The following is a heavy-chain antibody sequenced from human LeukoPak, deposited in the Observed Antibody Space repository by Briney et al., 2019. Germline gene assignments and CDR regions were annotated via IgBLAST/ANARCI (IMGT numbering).Heavy chain of an antibody. Sequence: SETLSLTCTVSGGSISSYYWSWIRQPPGKGLEWIGYIYYSGSTNYNPSLKSRVTISVDTSKNQFSLKLSSVTAADTAVYYCARGGTVRRSLTIRGPAAGTACFDYWGQGTLVTVSS. V-gene: IGHV4-59*01. CDR3: ARGGTVRRSLTIRGPAAGTACFDY. J-gene: IGHJ4*02. D-gene: IGHD6-13*01. CDR1: GGSISSYY. CDR2: IYYSGST.